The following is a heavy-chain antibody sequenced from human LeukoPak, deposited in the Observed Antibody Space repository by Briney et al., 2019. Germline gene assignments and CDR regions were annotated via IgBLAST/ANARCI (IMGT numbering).Heavy chain of an antibody. V-gene: IGHV3-23*01. Sequence: GGSLRLSCAASGFTFSTYAMYWVRQAPGKGLEWVSGIFGSGGSTHYADSVKGRFTISRDNSKNTVYLQMNSLRAEDTAVYYCAKTTTGYSSGRYPGWPVDYWGQGTLVTVS. J-gene: IGHJ4*02. D-gene: IGHD6-19*01. CDR1: GFTFSTYA. CDR2: IFGSGGST. CDR3: AKTTTGYSSGRYPGWPVDY.